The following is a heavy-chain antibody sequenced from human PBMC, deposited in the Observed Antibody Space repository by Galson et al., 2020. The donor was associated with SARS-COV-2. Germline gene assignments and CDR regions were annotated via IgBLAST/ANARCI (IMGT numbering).Heavy chain of an antibody. CDR1: GFTFRTYW. V-gene: IGHV3-74*01. D-gene: IGHD3-16*01. Sequence: GESLKISCAASGFTFRTYWMHWVRQVSGKGLVWVARTNSDGSSAIYADSVTGRFTISRDNAKNTLYLQMNSLRVEDTAVYYCAREGEDTWYDYVMDVWGQGTTVTGSS. CDR2: TNSDGSSA. J-gene: IGHJ6*02. CDR3: AREGEDTWYDYVMDV.